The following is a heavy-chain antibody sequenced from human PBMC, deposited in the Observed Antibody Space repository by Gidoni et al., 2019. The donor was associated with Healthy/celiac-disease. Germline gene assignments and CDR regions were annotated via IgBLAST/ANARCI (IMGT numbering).Heavy chain of an antibody. CDR2: IYYSGST. J-gene: IGHJ6*02. D-gene: IGHD2-2*01. V-gene: IGHV4-39*01. CDR1: GGSIRSSSYY. CDR3: ARRAIVVVPAAMDYGMDV. Sequence: QLQLQESGPGLVKPSETLSLTCTVSGGSIRSSSYYWGWIRQPPGKGLEWIGSIYYSGSTYYNPSLKSRVTISVDTSKNQFSLKLSSVTAADTAVYYCARRAIVVVPAAMDYGMDVWGQGTTVTVSS.